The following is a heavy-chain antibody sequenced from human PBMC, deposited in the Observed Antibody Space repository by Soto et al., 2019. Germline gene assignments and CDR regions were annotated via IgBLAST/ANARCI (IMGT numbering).Heavy chain of an antibody. V-gene: IGHV3-48*03. CDR1: GFTFSHYE. CDR2: ISSSGSSL. D-gene: IGHD3-22*01. J-gene: IGHJ6*02. CDR3: VRHGYYESSGYNHNYYAMDV. Sequence: EVQLVESGGGLVEPGGSLTLSCAASGFTFSHYEMNWVRQAPGKGLEWVSHISSSGSSLYYADSVKGRFTISRDNGKNSLSLQMNSLRAEATGVYYCVRHGYYESSGYNHNYYAMDVWGQGTTVTVYS.